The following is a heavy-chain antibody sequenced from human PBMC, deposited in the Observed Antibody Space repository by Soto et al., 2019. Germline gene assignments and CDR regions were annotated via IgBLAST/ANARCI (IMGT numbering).Heavy chain of an antibody. CDR1: GVTFSSET. Sequence: AVNVSCKASGVTFSSETLGWVRQAPGQGLEWVGGIIPLFGTASYAQKFQGRVTITADESTSTVYMELSSLRSDDTAVYFCATEMGENPASPFDAWGQGTLVTVSS. CDR3: ATEMGENPASPFDA. J-gene: IGHJ4*02. V-gene: IGHV1-69*13. CDR2: IIPLFGTA.